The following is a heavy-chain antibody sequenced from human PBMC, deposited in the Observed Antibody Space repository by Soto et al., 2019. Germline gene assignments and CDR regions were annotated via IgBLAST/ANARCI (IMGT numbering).Heavy chain of an antibody. V-gene: IGHV3-30-3*01. CDR3: ARFSWYCYGMDV. Sequence: GSLRLSCAASGFTFSSYAMHWVRQAPGKGLEWVAVISYDGSNKYYADSVKGRFTISRDNSKNTLYLQMNSLRAEDTAVYYCARFSWYCYGMDVWGQGXTVTVYS. CDR1: GFTFSSYA. CDR2: ISYDGSNK. J-gene: IGHJ6*02.